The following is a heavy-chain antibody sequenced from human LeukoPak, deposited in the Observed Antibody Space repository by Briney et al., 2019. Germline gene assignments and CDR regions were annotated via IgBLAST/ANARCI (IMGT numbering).Heavy chain of an antibody. V-gene: IGHV4-38-2*02. CDR3: ASYKTYYDSSGNPFDY. J-gene: IGHJ4*02. D-gene: IGHD3-22*01. Sequence: SETLSLTCTVFGSSLNSVYSWGWIRQPPGKGLEWIGSIYHNGNTYYNSPLKSRVTISVHTSENQFSLKLSSVTAADTAVYYCASYKTYYDSSGNPFDYWGQGTLVTVSS. CDR2: IYHNGNT. CDR1: GSSLNSVYS.